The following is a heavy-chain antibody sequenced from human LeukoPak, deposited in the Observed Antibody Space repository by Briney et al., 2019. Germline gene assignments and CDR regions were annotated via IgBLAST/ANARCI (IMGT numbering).Heavy chain of an antibody. J-gene: IGHJ4*02. D-gene: IGHD6-13*01. CDR1: GYTFTTYY. V-gene: IGHV1-46*01. Sequence: ASVKVSCKASGYTFTTYYMHWVRQAPGQGLEWMGAINPSGGSTSYAQKFQGRLTMTRDTSTSTVYMELSSLRSEDTAVYYCARGQHLVLLGDYWGQGTLVTVSS. CDR2: INPSGGST. CDR3: ARGQHLVLLGDY.